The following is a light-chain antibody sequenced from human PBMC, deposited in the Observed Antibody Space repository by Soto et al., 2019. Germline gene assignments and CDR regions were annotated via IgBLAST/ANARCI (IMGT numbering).Light chain of an antibody. V-gene: IGKV3-15*01. CDR2: GAS. CDR1: QSVRYN. J-gene: IGKJ2*01. Sequence: ETLLTQSPATLSVSPGERATLSCRASQSVRYNLAWYQQKPGQAPRLLIYGASTRAPGIPDRFSGSGFGTEFTLTISSLQSEDFAVYYCQQHNDWPPSTFGQGTKLEIK. CDR3: QQHNDWPPST.